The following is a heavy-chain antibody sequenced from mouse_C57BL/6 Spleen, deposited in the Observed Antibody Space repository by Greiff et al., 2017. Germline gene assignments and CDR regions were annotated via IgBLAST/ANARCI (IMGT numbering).Heavy chain of an antibody. V-gene: IGHV1-50*01. CDR1: GYTFTSYW. Sequence: QVQLQQPGAELVKPGASVKLSCKASGYTFTSYWMQWVKQRPGQGLEWIGEIDPSDSYTNYNQKFKGKSTLTVDTSSSTAYMQLSSLTSEDSAVYYCARGGGNYVLDYWGQGTTLTVSS. CDR2: IDPSDSYT. J-gene: IGHJ2*01. CDR3: ARGGGNYVLDY. D-gene: IGHD2-1*01.